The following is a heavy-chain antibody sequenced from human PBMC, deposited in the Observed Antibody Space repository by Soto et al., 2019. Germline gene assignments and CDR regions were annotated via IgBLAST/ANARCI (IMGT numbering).Heavy chain of an antibody. J-gene: IGHJ4*02. D-gene: IGHD3-9*01. Sequence: SETLSLTCTVSGGSISSGGYYWSWIRQHPGKGLEWIGYIYYSGSTYYNPSLKSRVTISVDTSKNQFSLKLSSVTAADTAVYYRAKDRHPDGIWTFDSWGPGTLVTVSS. CDR3: AKDRHPDGIWTFDS. V-gene: IGHV4-31*03. CDR2: IYYSGST. CDR1: GGSISSGGYY.